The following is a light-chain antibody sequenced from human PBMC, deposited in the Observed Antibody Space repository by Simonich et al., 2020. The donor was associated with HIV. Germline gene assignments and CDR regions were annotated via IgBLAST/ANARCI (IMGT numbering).Light chain of an antibody. CDR2: GAS. CDR1: QSVSSSY. J-gene: IGKJ4*01. Sequence: EIVLTQSPGTLSLSPGERATLSCRASQSVSSSYLAWYQQKPVQAPRLLIYGASTRATGIPARFSGSGSGTQFTLTISSMQSEDFAVYYCQQYNNWPPATFGGGTKVDIK. CDR3: QQYNNWPPAT. V-gene: IGKV3-15*01.